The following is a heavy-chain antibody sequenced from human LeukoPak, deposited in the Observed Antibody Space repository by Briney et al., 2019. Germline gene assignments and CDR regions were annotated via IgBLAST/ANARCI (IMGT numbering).Heavy chain of an antibody. CDR1: GFTFSSYA. CDR3: AKGRLGTVTTALDY. V-gene: IGHV3-23*01. D-gene: IGHD4-17*01. J-gene: IGHJ4*02. Sequence: PGGSLRLSCAASGFTFSSYAMTWVRQAPGKWLEWVSTVSGSTIISAYYAVSVKGRFTISRDNSKNTLYLQMNSLRAEDTAVYYCAKGRLGTVTTALDYWGQGTLVTVSS. CDR2: VSGSTIISA.